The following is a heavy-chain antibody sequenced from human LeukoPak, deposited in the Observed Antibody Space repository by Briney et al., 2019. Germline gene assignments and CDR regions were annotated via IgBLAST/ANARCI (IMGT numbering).Heavy chain of an antibody. CDR1: GYTFTSYG. D-gene: IGHD2-2*01. CDR3: ARDRRFGSVVVPAANGPSLGY. J-gene: IGHJ4*02. Sequence: ASVKVSCKASGYTFTSYGISWVRQAPGQGLEWMGWISAYNGNTNYAQKLQGRVAMTTDTSTSTAYMELRSLRSDVTAVYYCARDRRFGSVVVPAANGPSLGYWGQGTLVTVSS. V-gene: IGHV1-18*01. CDR2: ISAYNGNT.